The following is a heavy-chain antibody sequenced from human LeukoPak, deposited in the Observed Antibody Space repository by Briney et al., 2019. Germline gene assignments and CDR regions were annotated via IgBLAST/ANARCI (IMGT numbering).Heavy chain of an antibody. D-gene: IGHD3-10*01. CDR2: INHSGST. V-gene: IGHV4-34*01. Sequence: SETLSLTCAVYGGSFSGYYWSWIRQPPGKGLKWIGEINHSGSTNYNPSLKSRVTISVDTSKNQFSLKLSSVTAADTAVYYCARDRGVITKRHAVDYWGQGTLVTVSS. CDR3: ARDRGVITKRHAVDY. J-gene: IGHJ4*02. CDR1: GGSFSGYY.